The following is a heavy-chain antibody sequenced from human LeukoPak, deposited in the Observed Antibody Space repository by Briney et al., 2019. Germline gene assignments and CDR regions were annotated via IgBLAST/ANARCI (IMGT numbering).Heavy chain of an antibody. CDR1: GPTFTSYY. CDR3: ARDIGYDFLSLHGSDWFDP. D-gene: IGHD3-3*01. V-gene: IGHV1-46*01. CDR2: INPSGGST. J-gene: IGHJ5*02. Sequence: ASVKVSCKAAGPTFTSYYMHWVRQVHGQGLEWMGIINPSGGSTSDAQKFQGRVTMTRDTSTSTVYMELSSLRSEDTAVYYCARDIGYDFLSLHGSDWFDPWGQGTLVTVSS.